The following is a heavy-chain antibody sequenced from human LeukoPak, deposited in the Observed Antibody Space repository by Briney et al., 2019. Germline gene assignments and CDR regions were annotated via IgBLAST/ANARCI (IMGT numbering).Heavy chain of an antibody. CDR1: GYTFTSYG. CDR2: ISTYNGNT. CDR3: ARDLHRVVVRGVPHYYYYMDV. J-gene: IGHJ6*03. D-gene: IGHD3-10*01. V-gene: IGHV1-18*01. Sequence: ASVKVSCKASGYTFTSYGISWVRQAPGQGLEWMAWISTYNGNTNYAQKLQGRVTMTTDTSTSTAYMELRSLRSDDTAVYYCARDLHRVVVRGVPHYYYYMDVWGKGTTVTISS.